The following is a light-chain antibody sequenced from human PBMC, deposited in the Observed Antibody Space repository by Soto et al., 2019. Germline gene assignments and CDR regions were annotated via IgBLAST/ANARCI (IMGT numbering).Light chain of an antibody. CDR3: EKYGSSPT. J-gene: IGKJ2*01. CDR2: ATS. Sequence: EIVLTQSPGTLSLSPGERATLSCRASQSPGDSYLAWYQQKPGQAPRLLLYATSRRATGIPDRFSGSGSETDFTLTISRLEPEDFAVYYCEKYGSSPTFGQGTKLEIK. CDR1: QSPGDSY. V-gene: IGKV3-20*01.